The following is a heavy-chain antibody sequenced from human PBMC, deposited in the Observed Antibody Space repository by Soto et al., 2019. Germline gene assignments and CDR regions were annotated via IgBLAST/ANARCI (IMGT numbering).Heavy chain of an antibody. CDR2: INPSGGST. CDR3: ARGYFDS. CDR1: GYSFTTYY. Sequence: EASVKVSCKASGYSFTTYYMHWVRQAPGQGLEWMGIINPSGGSTSYTHNFQGRVTMTRDTSTSTVYMELSSLRSDDTAIYYCARGYFDSWGQGTLVTVSS. J-gene: IGHJ4*02. V-gene: IGHV1-46*01.